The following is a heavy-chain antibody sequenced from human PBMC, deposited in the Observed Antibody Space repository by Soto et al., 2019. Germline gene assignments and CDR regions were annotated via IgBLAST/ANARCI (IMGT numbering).Heavy chain of an antibody. J-gene: IGHJ4*02. CDR1: GYSFPTYW. Sequence: PGESLKISCKGSGYSFPTYWFGWVRQMPGKGLEWMGIIYPGDSDTRYSPSFQGQATISADKSISTAYLQWSSLKASDTAMYYCARRISSFDYGHFDYWGQGTLVTVSS. CDR3: ARRISSFDYGHFDY. D-gene: IGHD3-10*01. CDR2: IYPGDSDT. V-gene: IGHV5-51*01.